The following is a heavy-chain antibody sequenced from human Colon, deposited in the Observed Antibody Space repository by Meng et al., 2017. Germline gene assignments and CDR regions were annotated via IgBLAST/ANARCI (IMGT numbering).Heavy chain of an antibody. CDR2: INHTGNT. Sequence: HVQLQQWGAGLLKPSETPSLTCAVYGGSFSGYSWSWIRQPPGKGLEWIGEINHTGNTSYNPSLKSRLTISVDTSKNQFSLNLSSVTAADTALYYCARSVRLGVAGKSGAYWGQGTLVTVSS. D-gene: IGHD6-19*01. CDR3: ARSVRLGVAGKSGAY. V-gene: IGHV4-34*01. J-gene: IGHJ4*02. CDR1: GGSFSGYS.